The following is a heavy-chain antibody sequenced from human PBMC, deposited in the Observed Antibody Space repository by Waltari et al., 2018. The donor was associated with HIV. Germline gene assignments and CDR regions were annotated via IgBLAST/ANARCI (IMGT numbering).Heavy chain of an antibody. Sequence: AQLVESGGRLVQPGGSLGLPCAASGFTFSTYSVSWVRQAPGKGLELVANIKQDGSEKYYVDSVKGRFTISRDNDKNSVDLQMNSLRAEDTAVYYCARDGGRRGPFGYWGQGTLVTVSS. V-gene: IGHV3-7*01. CDR1: GFTFSTYS. J-gene: IGHJ4*02. CDR3: ARDGGRRGPFGY. D-gene: IGHD3-3*01. CDR2: IKQDGSEK.